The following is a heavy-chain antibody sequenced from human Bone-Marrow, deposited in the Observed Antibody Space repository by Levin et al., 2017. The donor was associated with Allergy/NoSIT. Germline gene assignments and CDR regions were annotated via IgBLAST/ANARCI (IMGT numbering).Heavy chain of an antibody. Sequence: PSETLSLTCTVSGGSISNYYWSWIRQPPGKGLEWIGYIYYTGTTNYNPSLESRVTISADTSKNQISLKLTSVTAADTAVYYCARDRGGAYEDYVRLGNRGWFDPWGQGTLVTVSS. CDR2: IYYTGTT. CDR3: ARDRGGAYEDYVRLGNRGWFDP. CDR1: GGSISNYY. V-gene: IGHV4-59*01. J-gene: IGHJ5*02. D-gene: IGHD4-17*01.